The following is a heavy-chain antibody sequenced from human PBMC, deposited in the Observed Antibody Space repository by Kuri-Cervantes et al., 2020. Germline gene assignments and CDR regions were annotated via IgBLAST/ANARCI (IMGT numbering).Heavy chain of an antibody. Sequence: ASVKVSCKASGYTFTGYYMHWVRQAPGQGLEWMGWINPNSGGTNYAQKFQGRVTMTRDTSIDTAYMDLRRLTSDDTALYYCARAYYDTVGSYLHEAFDIWGQGTLVTVSS. J-gene: IGHJ3*02. CDR3: ARAYYDTVGSYLHEAFDI. V-gene: IGHV1-2*02. CDR2: INPNSGGT. CDR1: GYTFTGYY. D-gene: IGHD3-3*01.